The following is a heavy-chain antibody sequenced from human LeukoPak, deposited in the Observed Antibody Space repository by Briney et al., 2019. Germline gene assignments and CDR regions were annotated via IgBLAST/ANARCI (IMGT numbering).Heavy chain of an antibody. Sequence: GGSLRHSCAASGFTFDDYDMHWVRQAPGKGLEWVSGISWNSGSIAYADSVKGRFTISRDNAKNSLYLQMNSLRAEDTALYYCAKDDDASDIWGQGTMVTVSS. J-gene: IGHJ3*02. CDR3: AKDDDASDI. CDR1: GFTFDDYD. V-gene: IGHV3-9*01. CDR2: ISWNSGSI.